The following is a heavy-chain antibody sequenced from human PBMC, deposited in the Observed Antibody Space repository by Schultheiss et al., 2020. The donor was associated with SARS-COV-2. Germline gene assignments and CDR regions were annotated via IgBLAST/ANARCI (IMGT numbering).Heavy chain of an antibody. CDR1: GGSFSGYY. CDR2: INHSGST. V-gene: IGHV4-34*01. Sequence: SETLSLTCAVYGGSFSGYYWSWIRQPPGKGLEWIGEINHSGSTNYNPSLKSRVTISVDTSKNQFSLKLTSVTAADTAMYYCARGREGADGLDYWGQGTLVTVSS. J-gene: IGHJ4*02. CDR3: ARGREGADGLDY.